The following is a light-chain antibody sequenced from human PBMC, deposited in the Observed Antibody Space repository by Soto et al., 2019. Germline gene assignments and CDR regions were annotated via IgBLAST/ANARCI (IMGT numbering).Light chain of an antibody. V-gene: IGLV2-14*01. CDR2: EVS. Sequence: QSALTQPATVSGSPGQSITISCTGTSSDVGGYNSVSWYQQHPGKAPKLMIYEVSDRPSGVSNRFSGSKSGNTASLTISGLQAEDEADYYCSSYTTSSTLLYVFGTGTKLTVL. CDR3: SSYTTSSTLLYV. CDR1: SSDVGGYNS. J-gene: IGLJ1*01.